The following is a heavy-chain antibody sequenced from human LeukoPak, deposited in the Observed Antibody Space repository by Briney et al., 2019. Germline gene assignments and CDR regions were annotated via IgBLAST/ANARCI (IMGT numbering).Heavy chain of an antibody. Sequence: GGSLRLSCAASGFTFSSYGMHWVRQAPGKGLEWVAVISYDGSNKYYADSVKGRFTISRDNSRNTLYLQMNSLTAEDTAVYYCAKAPKIFGVVIFYFDCWGQGTLVTVSS. J-gene: IGHJ4*02. CDR2: ISYDGSNK. CDR3: AKAPKIFGVVIFYFDC. D-gene: IGHD3-3*01. V-gene: IGHV3-30*18. CDR1: GFTFSSYG.